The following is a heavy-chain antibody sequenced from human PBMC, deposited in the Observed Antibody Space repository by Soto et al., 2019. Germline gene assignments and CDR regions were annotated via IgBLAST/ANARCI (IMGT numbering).Heavy chain of an antibody. CDR3: ARGLFYDSSGYYSGPGYYGMDV. J-gene: IGHJ6*02. CDR1: GGSFSGYY. D-gene: IGHD3-22*01. V-gene: IGHV4-34*01. Sequence: PSETLSLTCAVYGGSFSGYYWSWIRQPPGKGLGWIGEINHSGSTNYNPSLKSRVTISVDTSKNQFSLKLSSVTAADTAVYYCARGLFYDSSGYYSGPGYYGMDVWGQGTTVTVSS. CDR2: INHSGST.